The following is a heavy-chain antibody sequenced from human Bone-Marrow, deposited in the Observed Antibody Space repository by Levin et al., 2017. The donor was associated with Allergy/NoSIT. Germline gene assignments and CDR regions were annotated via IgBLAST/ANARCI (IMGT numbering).Heavy chain of an antibody. V-gene: IGHV4-31*03. Sequence: SSETLSLTCTVSGGSISSGGYYWSWIRQHPGKGLEWIGYIYYSGSTYYNPSLKSRVTISVDTSKNQFSLKLSSVTAADTAVYYCATTRVHYGDYRRLDYWGQGTLVTVSS. CDR3: ATTRVHYGDYRRLDY. CDR1: GGSISSGGYY. D-gene: IGHD4-17*01. CDR2: IYYSGST. J-gene: IGHJ4*02.